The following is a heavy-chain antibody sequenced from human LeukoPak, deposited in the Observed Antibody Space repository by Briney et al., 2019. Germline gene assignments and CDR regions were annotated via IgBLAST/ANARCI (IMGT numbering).Heavy chain of an antibody. CDR2: IKRKTDGGAT. CDR1: GFTFSNAW. J-gene: IGHJ6*02. CDR3: TSPSSPYYYYNMDV. V-gene: IGHV3-15*01. Sequence: GGSLRLSCAASGFTFSNAWMSWVRQAPGKGLEWVGRIKRKTDGGATDYAAPVKGRFTISRDDSKDTLYLHMNSLKTEDTGVYYCTSPSSPYYYYNMDVWGQGTTVTVSS.